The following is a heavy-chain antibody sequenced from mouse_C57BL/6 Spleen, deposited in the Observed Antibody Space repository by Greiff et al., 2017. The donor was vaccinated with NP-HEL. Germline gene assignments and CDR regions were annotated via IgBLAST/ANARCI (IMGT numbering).Heavy chain of an antibody. J-gene: IGHJ4*01. CDR3: ARNYYGSLDY. CDR2: IYPGDGDT. V-gene: IGHV1-80*01. CDR1: GYAFSSYW. Sequence: QVQLKESGAELVKPGASVKISCKASGYAFSSYWMNWVKQRPGKGLEWIGQIYPGDGDTNYNGKFKGKATLTADKSSSTAYMQLSSLTSEDSAVYFCARNYYGSLDYWGQGTSVTVSS. D-gene: IGHD1-1*01.